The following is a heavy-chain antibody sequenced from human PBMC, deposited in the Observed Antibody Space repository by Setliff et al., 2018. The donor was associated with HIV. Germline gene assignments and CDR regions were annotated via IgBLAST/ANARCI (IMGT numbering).Heavy chain of an antibody. CDR1: GGSISSGDYY. V-gene: IGHV4-61*02. CDR3: VRGYCSSTTCYDDYYYMDV. J-gene: IGHJ6*03. D-gene: IGHD2-2*01. CDR2: IHTSGNT. Sequence: SETLSLTCTVSGGSISSGDYYWTWIRQPAGKGLQWIGRIHTSGNTNYNPSLKSRVTISVDTSKSQFSLKLSSVTAADTAVYYCVRGYCSSTTCYDDYYYMDVWGKGSTVTVSS.